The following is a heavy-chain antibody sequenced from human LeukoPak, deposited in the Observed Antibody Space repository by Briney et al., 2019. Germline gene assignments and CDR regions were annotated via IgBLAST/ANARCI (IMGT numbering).Heavy chain of an antibody. Sequence: ASVKVSCKASGYTFTSYGIRWVRQAPGQGLEWMGWISAYNGNTNYAQKLQGRVTMTTDTSTSTAYMELRSLRSDDTAVYYCARPSSTSLGATDAFDIWGQGTMVTVSS. V-gene: IGHV1-18*01. CDR2: ISAYNGNT. CDR1: GYTFTSYG. CDR3: ARPSSTSLGATDAFDI. D-gene: IGHD2-2*01. J-gene: IGHJ3*02.